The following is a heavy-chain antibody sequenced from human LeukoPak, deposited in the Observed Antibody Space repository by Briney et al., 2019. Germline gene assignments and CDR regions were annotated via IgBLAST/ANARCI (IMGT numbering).Heavy chain of an antibody. CDR3: AKDLCSSSWSTIDY. CDR1: GFTFSSYA. D-gene: IGHD6-13*01. J-gene: IGHJ4*02. CDR2: ISYDGSNK. Sequence: GRSLRLSCAASGFTFSSYAMHWVRQAPGKGLEWVAVISYDGSNKYYADSVKGRFTISRDNSKNTLYLQMNSLRAEDTAVYYCAKDLCSSSWSTIDYWGQGTLVTVSS. V-gene: IGHV3-30*04.